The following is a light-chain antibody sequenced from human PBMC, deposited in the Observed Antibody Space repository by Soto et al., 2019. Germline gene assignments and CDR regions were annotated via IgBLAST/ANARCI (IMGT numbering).Light chain of an antibody. CDR3: QQYGSSET. CDR2: RAS. CDR1: QSVRSS. J-gene: IGKJ1*01. V-gene: IGKV3-20*01. Sequence: EMVMTQSPATLSVSPGERATLSCRASQSVRSSLAWYQQKPGQPPRLLIYRASTRATGVPDRFSGSGSGTDFTLTISRLEPEDFAVYYCQQYGSSETFGQGTKVDI.